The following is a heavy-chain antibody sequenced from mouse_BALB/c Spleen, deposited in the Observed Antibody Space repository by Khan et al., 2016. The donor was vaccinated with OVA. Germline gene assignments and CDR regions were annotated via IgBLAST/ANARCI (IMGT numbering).Heavy chain of an antibody. CDR1: GYSFTNYY. Sequence: EVELVESGPELMKPGASVKISCTVSGYSFTNYYIHWVKQSHGQSLEWIGYIDPFNGGTNYNQKFKGTATLTVDKSSSTAFMHLSSLTSEDSAVYYCTRLGTTGWFAYWGQGTLVTVSA. V-gene: IGHV1S135*01. J-gene: IGHJ3*01. D-gene: IGHD2-13*01. CDR2: IDPFNGGT. CDR3: TRLGTTGWFAY.